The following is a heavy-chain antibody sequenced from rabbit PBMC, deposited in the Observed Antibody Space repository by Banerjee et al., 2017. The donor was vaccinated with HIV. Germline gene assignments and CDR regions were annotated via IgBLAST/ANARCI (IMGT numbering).Heavy chain of an antibody. CDR1: GFSFSSSDY. Sequence: QSLEESGGDLVKPGASLTLTCTASGFSFSSSDYMCWVRQAPGKRPEWIGCINTGSGSTWYASWVNGRFTMSRSTSLNTVDLQMTSLTAADTATYFCARVGYAGVGGYDYNLWGPGTLVTVS. CDR2: INTGSGST. J-gene: IGHJ4*01. D-gene: IGHD4-2*01. V-gene: IGHV1S43*01. CDR3: ARVGYAGVGGYDYNL.